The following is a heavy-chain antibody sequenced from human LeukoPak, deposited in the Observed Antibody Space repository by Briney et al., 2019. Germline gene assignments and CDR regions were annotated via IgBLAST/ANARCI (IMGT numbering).Heavy chain of an antibody. V-gene: IGHV3-30-3*01. J-gene: IGHJ4*02. CDR3: ARGGEYRGFGDY. D-gene: IGHD5-18*01. CDR2: ISYDGSNK. Sequence: GGSLRLSCAASGFTFSSYAMHWVRQAPGKGLEWVAVISYDGSNKYYADSVKGRFTISRDNSKNTLYLQMNSLRAEDTAVYYCARGGEYRGFGDYWGQGTLVTVSS. CDR1: GFTFSSYA.